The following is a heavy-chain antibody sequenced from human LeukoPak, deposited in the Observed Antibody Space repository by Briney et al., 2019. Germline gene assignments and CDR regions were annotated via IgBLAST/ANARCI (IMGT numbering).Heavy chain of an antibody. Sequence: GGSLRLSCAASGFTFSSYNMNRVRQAPGKGLEWVSSISSSSSYIYYADSVKGRFTISRDNAKNSLYLQMNSLRAEDTAVYYCARASGSYFIDYWGQGTLVTVSS. D-gene: IGHD1-26*01. J-gene: IGHJ4*02. V-gene: IGHV3-21*01. CDR3: ARASGSYFIDY. CDR1: GFTFSSYN. CDR2: ISSSSSYI.